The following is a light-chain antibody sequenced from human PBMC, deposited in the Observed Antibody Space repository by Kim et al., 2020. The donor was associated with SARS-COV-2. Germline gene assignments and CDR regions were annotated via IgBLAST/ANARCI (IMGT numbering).Light chain of an antibody. Sequence: GQRVTVTCSGNSSNIGPNYVYWYQHVPGTAPKLLIFRNYQRPSGVPDRFSGSKSGTSASLAIIGLRSEDEADYHCAAWDDSLSGWVFGGGTKVTVL. J-gene: IGLJ3*02. V-gene: IGLV1-47*01. CDR3: AAWDDSLSGWV. CDR2: RNY. CDR1: SSNIGPNY.